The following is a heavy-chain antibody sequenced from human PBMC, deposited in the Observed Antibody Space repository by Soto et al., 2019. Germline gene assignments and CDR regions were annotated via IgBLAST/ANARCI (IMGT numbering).Heavy chain of an antibody. Sequence: SETLSLTCTVSGGSVSSSSYYWGWIRQPPGKGLEWIGSIYYSGSTYYNPSLKSRVTISVDTSKNQFSLKLSSVTAADTAVYYCASGYDILTGYPRGDYYGMDVWGQGTTVT. J-gene: IGHJ6*02. CDR1: GGSVSSSSYY. V-gene: IGHV4-39*01. CDR3: ASGYDILTGYPRGDYYGMDV. D-gene: IGHD3-9*01. CDR2: IYYSGST.